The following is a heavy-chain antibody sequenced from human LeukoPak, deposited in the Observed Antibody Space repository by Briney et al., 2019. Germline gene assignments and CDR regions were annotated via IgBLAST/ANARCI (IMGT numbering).Heavy chain of an antibody. Sequence: SETLSLTCTVSGGSISRYYWSWIRQPAGKGLEWIGRIYSDGTITYNPSLQSRLTMSIDTSRNQFSLKLSFVTAADTAVYYCASDSGTTGEVKFDPWGQGTLVTVSS. CDR1: GGSISRYY. D-gene: IGHD4-17*01. J-gene: IGHJ5*02. CDR2: IYSDGTI. CDR3: ASDSGTTGEVKFDP. V-gene: IGHV4-4*07.